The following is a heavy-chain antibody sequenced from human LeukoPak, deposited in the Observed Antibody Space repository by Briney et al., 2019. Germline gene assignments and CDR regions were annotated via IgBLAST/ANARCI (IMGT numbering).Heavy chain of an antibody. CDR2: MNPISGNT. V-gene: IGHV1-8*01. D-gene: IGHD3-22*01. CDR1: GYTFTSYD. J-gene: IGHJ1*01. Sequence: ASVKVSCKASGYTFTSYDINWVRQATGQGLEWMGWMNPISGNTGYAQKFQGRVTMTRNTSISTAYMELSSLRSEDTAVYYCARSYYYDSSGYLGHWGQGTLVTVSS. CDR3: ARSYYYDSSGYLGH.